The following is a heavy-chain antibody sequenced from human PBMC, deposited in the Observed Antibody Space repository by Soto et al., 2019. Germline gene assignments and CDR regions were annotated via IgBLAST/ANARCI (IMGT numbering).Heavy chain of an antibody. CDR1: GGTFSSYA. D-gene: IGHD5-12*01. CDR2: IIPIFGTA. CDR3: ARGTTRYSGYDLDPQGTRMDV. J-gene: IGHJ6*02. Sequence: QVQLVQSGAEVKKPGSSVKVSCKASGGTFSSYAISWVRQAPGQGLEWMGGIIPIFGTANYAQKFQGRVTITADESTNTAYMELSSLRSEDTAVYYCARGTTRYSGYDLDPQGTRMDVWGQGTTVTVSS. V-gene: IGHV1-69*12.